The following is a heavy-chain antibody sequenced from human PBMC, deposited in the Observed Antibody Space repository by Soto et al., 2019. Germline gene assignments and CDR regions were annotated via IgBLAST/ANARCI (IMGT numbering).Heavy chain of an antibody. CDR3: ARRAARWQNYYYGMDV. CDR1: GGSISSSSYY. V-gene: IGHV4-39*01. CDR2: IYYSGST. D-gene: IGHD6-6*01. Sequence: PSETLSLTCTVSGGSISSSSYYWGWIRQPPGKGLEWIGSIYYSGSTYYNPSLKSRVTISVDKSKNKFSLKLSSVTAEDTAVYYCARRAARWQNYYYGMDVRGQGTTVTVS. J-gene: IGHJ6*02.